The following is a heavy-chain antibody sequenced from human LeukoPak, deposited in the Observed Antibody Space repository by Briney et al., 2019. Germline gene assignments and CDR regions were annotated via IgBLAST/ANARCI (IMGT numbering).Heavy chain of an antibody. D-gene: IGHD2-8*01. V-gene: IGHV3-23*01. J-gene: IGHJ5*02. CDR3: AKSRLIDNWFGP. Sequence: PGGSLRLSCATSGFTFSSYGMSWVRQAPGKGLEWVSAISGSGGSTYYADSVKGRFTISRDNSKNTLYLQMNSLRAEDTAVYYCAKSRLIDNWFGPWGQGTLVTVSS. CDR2: ISGSGGST. CDR1: GFTFSSYG.